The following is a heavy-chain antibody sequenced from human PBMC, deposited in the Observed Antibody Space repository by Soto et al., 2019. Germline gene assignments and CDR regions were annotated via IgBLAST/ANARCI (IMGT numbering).Heavy chain of an antibody. CDR1: GFTFSSYA. CDR2: ISYDGSNK. V-gene: IGHV3-30-3*01. Sequence: LRLSCAASGFTFSSYAMHWVRQAPGKGLEWVAVISYDGSNKYYADSVKGRFTISRDNSKNTLYLQMNSLRAEDTAVYYCAREGSRRYYYYGMDVWGQGTTVTVSS. CDR3: AREGSRRYYYYGMDV. J-gene: IGHJ6*02.